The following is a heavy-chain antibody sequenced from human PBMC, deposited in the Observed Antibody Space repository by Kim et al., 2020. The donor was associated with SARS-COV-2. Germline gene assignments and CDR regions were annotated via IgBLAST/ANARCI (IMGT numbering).Heavy chain of an antibody. D-gene: IGHD6-13*01. V-gene: IGHV4-4*09. Sequence: NPSLKSRVTISVDTSKNQFSLKLSSVTAADTAVYYCAIDMAAAGFDAFDIWGQGTMVTVSS. J-gene: IGHJ3*02. CDR3: AIDMAAAGFDAFDI.